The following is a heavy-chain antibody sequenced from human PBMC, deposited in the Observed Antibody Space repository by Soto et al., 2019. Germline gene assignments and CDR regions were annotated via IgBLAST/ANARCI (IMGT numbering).Heavy chain of an antibody. CDR3: AREGFSGYEALDY. J-gene: IGHJ4*02. CDR1: GGPIRSYY. D-gene: IGHD5-12*01. V-gene: IGHV4-59*01. Sequence: QVHLQESGPGLLKPSEPLSLTCGVSGGPIRSYYLSWVRQAPGKRLEWIAYIAYTGITGYNPALRSRVTISGATSQNLFSLRMTSVTAADTAVYYCAREGFSGYEALDYWGQGILVTVSS. CDR2: IAYTGIT.